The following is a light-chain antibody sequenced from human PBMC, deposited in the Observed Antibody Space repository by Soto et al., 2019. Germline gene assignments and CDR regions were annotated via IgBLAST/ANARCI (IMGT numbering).Light chain of an antibody. CDR1: LSVSVD. Sequence: EIVMTQSPTILSVSPGERATLSCRTSLSVSVDLYWFQQKPGQAPRLXXDCXSSRATGSPDRLSGSGSGTDFTLTISRLEPEDFAVYYCQQYGSSRWTFGQGTKVDIK. J-gene: IGKJ1*01. CDR2: CXS. V-gene: IGKV3-20*01. CDR3: QQYGSSRWT.